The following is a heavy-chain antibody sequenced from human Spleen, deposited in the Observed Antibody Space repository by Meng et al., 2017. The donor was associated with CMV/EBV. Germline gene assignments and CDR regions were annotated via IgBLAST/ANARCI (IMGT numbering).Heavy chain of an antibody. V-gene: IGHV3-9*01. D-gene: IGHD3-10*01. J-gene: IGHJ6*02. CDR1: GFTFDDYA. CDR3: ARGELRQLRNYYGMDV. CDR2: VSWNSGNI. Sequence: SLKISCAASGFTFDDYAMHWVRQAPGKGLEWVSGVSWNSGNIGYADSVKGRFTISRDNADHSLYLQMNSLRAEDTAVYYCARGELRQLRNYYGMDVWGQGTTVTVSS.